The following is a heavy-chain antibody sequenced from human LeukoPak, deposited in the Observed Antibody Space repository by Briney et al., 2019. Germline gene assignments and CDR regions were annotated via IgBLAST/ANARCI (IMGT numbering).Heavy chain of an antibody. D-gene: IGHD2-21*02. CDR3: ARHSDCGGDCPFDY. V-gene: IGHV5-51*01. J-gene: IGHJ4*02. Sequence: GESLKISCKASGYNLVSYWIAWVRQMPGRVLEWMGVIYPGDSESRYSSSFQGQVTISVDKSINSAYLQWSSLKASDTAMYYCARHSDCGGDCPFDYWGQGTLVTVSS. CDR1: GYNLVSYW. CDR2: IYPGDSES.